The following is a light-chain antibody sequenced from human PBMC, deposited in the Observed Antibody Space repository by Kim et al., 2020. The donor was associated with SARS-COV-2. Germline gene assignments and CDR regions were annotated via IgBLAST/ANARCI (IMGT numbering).Light chain of an antibody. CDR1: SNNVGDQG. V-gene: IGLV10-54*04. CDR2: RNN. CDR3: SAWDTTLSAWV. Sequence: QAGLTQPPSVSKDLRQTATVTCTGNSNNVGDQGAAWLQQHRGHPPKLLSYRNNKRPSGISERFSASRSGTTASLTITGLQPEDEADYYCSAWDTTLSAWVFGGGTKLTVL. J-gene: IGLJ3*02.